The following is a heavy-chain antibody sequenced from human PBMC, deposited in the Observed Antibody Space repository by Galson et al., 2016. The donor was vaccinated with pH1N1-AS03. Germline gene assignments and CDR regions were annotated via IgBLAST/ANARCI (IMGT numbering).Heavy chain of an antibody. J-gene: IGHJ3*02. CDR2: IKKDGSDK. CDR3: ARDRNDCAGGVCYDVLDI. V-gene: IGHV3-7*01. Sequence: SLRLSCAASEFTFSTYWMTWVRQAPGKGLEWVANIKKDGSDKSYVDSVKGRFTISRDNAKNSVLLQMNGLRTEDTAVYYCARDRNDCAGGVCYDVLDIWGQGTMVTVSS. CDR1: EFTFSTYW. D-gene: IGHD2-8*02.